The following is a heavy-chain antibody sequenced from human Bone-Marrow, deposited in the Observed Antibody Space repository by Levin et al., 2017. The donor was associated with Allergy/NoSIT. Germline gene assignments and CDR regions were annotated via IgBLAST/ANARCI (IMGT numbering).Heavy chain of an antibody. D-gene: IGHD3-16*01. J-gene: IGHJ4*02. Sequence: SCSASGFTYDNYWMNWVRQAPGKGLEWVACIKKDGSEKYYVDSVKGRFTISRDNADNSLDLQMNSLRVEDTALYYCARGKNYVWGSLLSGPFDFWGQGTLVTVSS. CDR2: IKKDGSEK. CDR1: GFTYDNYW. V-gene: IGHV3-7*01. CDR3: ARGKNYVWGSLLSGPFDF.